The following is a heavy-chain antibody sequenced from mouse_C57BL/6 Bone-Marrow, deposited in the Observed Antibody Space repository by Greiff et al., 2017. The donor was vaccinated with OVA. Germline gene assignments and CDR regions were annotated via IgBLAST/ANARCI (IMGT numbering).Heavy chain of an antibody. CDR1: GYAFSSSW. Sequence: VQLQQSGPELVKPGASVKISCKASGYAFSSSWMNWVKQRPGKGLEWIGRIYPGDGDTNYNGKFKGKATLTADKSSSTAYMQLSSLTSEDSAVYVCARNPSYSNYGGWFAYWGQGTLVTVSA. CDR2: IYPGDGDT. D-gene: IGHD2-5*01. CDR3: ARNPSYSNYGGWFAY. V-gene: IGHV1-82*01. J-gene: IGHJ3*01.